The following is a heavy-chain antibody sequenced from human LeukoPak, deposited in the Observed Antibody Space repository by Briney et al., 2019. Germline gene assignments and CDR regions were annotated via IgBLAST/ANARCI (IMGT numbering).Heavy chain of an antibody. J-gene: IGHJ6*02. D-gene: IGHD1/OR15-1a*01. CDR3: ARQKWEQQGRDYFNGLDV. Sequence: SETLSLTSSVSIGSISSSKWWSWVRQSPVKGLEWIGEIYLYGTTNYNPSFTSRVTMSVDRSRNQFSLKLTSVTAADMAVYYCARQKWEQQGRDYFNGLDVWGPGTTVIVSS. CDR2: IYLYGTT. CDR1: IGSISSSKW. V-gene: IGHV4-4*02.